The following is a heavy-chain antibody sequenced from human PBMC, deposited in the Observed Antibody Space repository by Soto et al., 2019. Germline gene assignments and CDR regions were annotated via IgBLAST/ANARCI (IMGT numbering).Heavy chain of an antibody. J-gene: IGHJ4*02. Sequence: SVKVSCKVSGSSFSNYVISWVRQAPGHGLEWLGRIIPIFNSTKYAQNFQGRVTITADKSTSTASLELSSLRSDDTAVYYCAREGRGKKAGYNGLVSLGYWGQGTLVPVSS. CDR1: GSSFSNYV. CDR2: IIPIFNST. D-gene: IGHD2-2*02. V-gene: IGHV1-69*06. CDR3: AREGRGKKAGYNGLVSLGY.